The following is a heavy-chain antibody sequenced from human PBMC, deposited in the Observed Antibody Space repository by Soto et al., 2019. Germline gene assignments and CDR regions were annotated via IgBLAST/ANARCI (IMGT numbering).Heavy chain of an antibody. V-gene: IGHV3-30*18. J-gene: IGHJ4*02. CDR1: GFTFSSYA. CDR2: ISYDGSDK. CDR3: AKDRTYWSHVVVVPATPDY. D-gene: IGHD2-15*01. Sequence: GGSLRLSCAASGFTFSSYAMHWVRQAPGKGLEWVAVISYDGSDKFYADSVRGRFTISRDNSKKTLYLQMDSLRPEDTGVYYCAKDRTYWSHVVVVPATPDYWGQGTLVTVSS.